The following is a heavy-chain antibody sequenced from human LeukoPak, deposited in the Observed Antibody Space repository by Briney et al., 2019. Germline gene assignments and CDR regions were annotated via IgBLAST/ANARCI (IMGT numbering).Heavy chain of an antibody. D-gene: IGHD5-24*01. J-gene: IGHJ4*02. V-gene: IGHV5-51*01. Sequence: PGESLQISCQASANPLTKHWIAWVRQMPGKGLELMGYIYPGDSDTRYSPSFQGQVTISVDRSINTAYLQWSNVKASDAAMYFCARMRNGYHLYDYWGQGALVTVSS. CDR1: ANPLTKHW. CDR3: ARMRNGYHLYDY. CDR2: IYPGDSDT.